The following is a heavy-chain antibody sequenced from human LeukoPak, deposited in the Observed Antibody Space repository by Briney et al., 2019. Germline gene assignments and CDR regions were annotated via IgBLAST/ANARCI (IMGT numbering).Heavy chain of an antibody. CDR3: ARGYSFLFDY. CDR2: IYYSGST. J-gene: IGHJ4*02. CDR1: GGSISSYY. V-gene: IGHV4-59*08. D-gene: IGHD6-13*01. Sequence: NTSETLSLTCTVSGGSISSYYWSWIRQPPGKGLEWIGYIYYSGSTNCNPSLKSRVTISVDTSKNQFSLKLSSVTAADTAVYYCARGYSFLFDYWGQGTLVTVSS.